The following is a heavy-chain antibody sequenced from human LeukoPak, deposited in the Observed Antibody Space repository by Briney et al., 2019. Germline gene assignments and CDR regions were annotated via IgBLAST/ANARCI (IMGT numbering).Heavy chain of an antibody. Sequence: TGGSLRLSCVGSGFAFSNYWMSWARQAPGKGLEWVAKMNRDGSQRDYVDSVKGRFTISRDNAVNSMFLQMNSVRVEDTAVYYCAKDLYGDYDFDCWGQGTLVTVSS. V-gene: IGHV3-7*01. D-gene: IGHD4-17*01. J-gene: IGHJ4*02. CDR1: GFAFSNYW. CDR3: AKDLYGDYDFDC. CDR2: MNRDGSQR.